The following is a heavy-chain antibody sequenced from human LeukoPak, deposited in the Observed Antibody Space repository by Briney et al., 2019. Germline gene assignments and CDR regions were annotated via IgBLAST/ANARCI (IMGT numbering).Heavy chain of an antibody. Sequence: GGSLRLSCAASGFTFSDYAINWVRQAPGKGLEWVSAISGSAGNTYYADSVKGRFTISRDNSKNTLYLQMNSLRADDTAVYYCAKRGYYHDSSAYFYFDYWGQGTLVTVSS. J-gene: IGHJ4*02. CDR3: AKRGYYHDSSAYFYFDY. V-gene: IGHV3-23*01. CDR1: GFTFSDYA. CDR2: ISGSAGNT. D-gene: IGHD3-22*01.